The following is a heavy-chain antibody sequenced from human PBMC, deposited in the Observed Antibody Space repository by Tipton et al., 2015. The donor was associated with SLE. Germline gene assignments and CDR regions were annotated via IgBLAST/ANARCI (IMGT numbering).Heavy chain of an antibody. CDR1: GGSISSYY. CDR3: ARNEQWLVLPDAFEI. J-gene: IGHJ3*02. CDR2: IYTSGST. Sequence: TLSLTCTVSGGSISSYYWNWIRQPAGKGLEWIGYIYTSGSTNYNPSPKSRVTISVDTSKNQFSLNLTSVTAADTAVYYCARNEQWLVLPDAFEIWGQGTMVTVSS. V-gene: IGHV4-4*09. D-gene: IGHD6-19*01.